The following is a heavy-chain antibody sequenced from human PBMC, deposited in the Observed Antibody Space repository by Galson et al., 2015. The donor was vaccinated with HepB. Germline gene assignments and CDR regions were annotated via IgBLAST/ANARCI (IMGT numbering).Heavy chain of an antibody. V-gene: IGHV3-20*04. CDR1: GFIFDDYD. CDR3: ARDETTMARGVIHKWYSGY. CDR2: INWNGGDT. D-gene: IGHD3-10*01. Sequence: SLRLSCAATGFIFDDYDMSWVRQVPGKGLEWVSGINWNGGDTDYADSVKGRFTISSDNAENSLYLQMNSLRAEDTALYYCARDETTMARGVIHKWYSGYWGQGILVTVSS. J-gene: IGHJ4*02.